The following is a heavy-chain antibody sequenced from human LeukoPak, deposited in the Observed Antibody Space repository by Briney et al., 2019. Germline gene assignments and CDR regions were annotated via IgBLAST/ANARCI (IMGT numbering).Heavy chain of an antibody. CDR3: TRDPLLLWLGESSYYFDY. CDR1: GFTFSSYW. J-gene: IGHJ4*02. V-gene: IGHV3-74*01. CDR2: INSDGSST. D-gene: IGHD3-10*01. Sequence: GGSLRLSCAASGFTFSSYWMHWVRQAPGKGLVWVSRINSDGSSTSYADSVKGRFTISRDNAKNTLYLQMNSLRAEDTAVYYCTRDPLLLWLGESSYYFDYWGQGTLVTVSS.